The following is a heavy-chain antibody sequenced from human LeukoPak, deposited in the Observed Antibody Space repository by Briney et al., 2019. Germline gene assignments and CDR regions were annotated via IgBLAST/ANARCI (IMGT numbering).Heavy chain of an antibody. CDR1: GFTVSNNY. J-gene: IGHJ4*02. CDR3: ARGENSKTYPVSGY. CDR2: IYNDGRT. V-gene: IGHV3-66*01. Sequence: GGSLRLSCAASGFTVSNNYMTWVRQAPGKGLEWLSVIYNDGRTFYADSVRGRFTISRDTSKNTLNLQMNSLRAEDTAVYYCARGENSKTYPVSGYWGQGTLVTVSS. D-gene: IGHD2/OR15-2a*01.